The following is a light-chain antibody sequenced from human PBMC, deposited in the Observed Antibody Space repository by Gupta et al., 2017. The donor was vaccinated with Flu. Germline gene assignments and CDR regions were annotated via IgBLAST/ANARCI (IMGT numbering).Light chain of an antibody. CDR1: NIGSKS. V-gene: IGLV3-21*02. J-gene: IGLJ2*01. CDR2: DDS. CDR3: PVWDSNSDLV. Sequence: SYVLTQTPSVSVAPGQTARITCGGNNIGSKSVHWYQQKPGQAPVLVDDDDSDRPSGIPERSSGYNSGTTAITTTSRVEAGDDAYYYCPVWDSNSDLVFGGGTKLTVL.